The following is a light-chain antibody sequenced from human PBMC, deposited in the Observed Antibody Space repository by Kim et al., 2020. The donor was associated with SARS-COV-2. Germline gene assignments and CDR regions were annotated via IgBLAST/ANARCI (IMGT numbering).Light chain of an antibody. V-gene: IGLV2-14*01. Sequence: LTQPASVSGSPGQSITISCTGTSSDVGGYNYVSWYQQHPGKAPKLMIYDVSNRPSGVSNRFSGSKSGNTASLTISGLQAEDEADYYCSSYTSSSTFWVFGGGTQLTVL. CDR2: DVS. CDR3: SSYTSSSTFWV. CDR1: SSDVGGYNY. J-gene: IGLJ3*02.